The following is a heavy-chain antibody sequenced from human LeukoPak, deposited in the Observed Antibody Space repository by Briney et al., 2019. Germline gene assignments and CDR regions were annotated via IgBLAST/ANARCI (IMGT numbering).Heavy chain of an antibody. Sequence: ASVKVSCKASGYTFTGYYMHWVRQAPGQGLEWMGWMNPNSGNTGYAQKFQGRVTMTRNTSISTAYMELSSLRSEDTAVYYCARSDIVLMVYEKNYYGSGSYRYWGQGTLVTVSS. CDR3: ARSDIVLMVYEKNYYGSGSYRY. J-gene: IGHJ4*02. CDR1: GYTFTGYY. CDR2: MNPNSGNT. D-gene: IGHD3-10*01. V-gene: IGHV1-8*02.